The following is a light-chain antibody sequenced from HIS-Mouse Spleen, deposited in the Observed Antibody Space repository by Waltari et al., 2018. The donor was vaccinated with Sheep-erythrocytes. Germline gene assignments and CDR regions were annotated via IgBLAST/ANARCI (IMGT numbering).Light chain of an antibody. CDR1: SSDAGSYNL. CDR2: EVS. Sequence: QSALTQPASVSGSPGQSITISCTGTSSDAGSYNLVSWYQQHPSKDPKLMIYEVSKRPCRVSNRCPGSQAWNTASLTVSGLQAEDEADYYCCSYAGSSTPWVFGGGTKLTVL. J-gene: IGLJ3*02. V-gene: IGLV2-23*02. CDR3: CSYAGSSTPWV.